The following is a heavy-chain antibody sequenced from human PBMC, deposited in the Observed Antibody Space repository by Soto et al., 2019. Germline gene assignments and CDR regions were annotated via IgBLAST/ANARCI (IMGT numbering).Heavy chain of an antibody. CDR1: GFTFDDYA. Sequence: GGSLRLSCAASGFTFDDYAMHWVRQVPGKGLEWVSGINWNSGSIGYGNSVKGRFAISRDNAKNSLHLQMNSLSAEDTAFYYCIKDESINWYSGHFRHWGQGTLVTVSS. D-gene: IGHD6-13*01. V-gene: IGHV3-9*01. CDR2: INWNSGSI. J-gene: IGHJ1*01. CDR3: IKDESINWYSGHFRH.